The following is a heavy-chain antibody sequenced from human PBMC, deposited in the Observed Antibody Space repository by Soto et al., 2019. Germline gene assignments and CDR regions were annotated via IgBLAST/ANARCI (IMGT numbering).Heavy chain of an antibody. Sequence: EVQLVESGGGLVQPGGSLRLSCAASGFTFSSYWMHWVRQSPGKGLVWVSRIKTDGSDPHYADSVKGRFTISRDNAKNTLYLQMNSLRDEDTAVYYCARPRTSDWAYDIWGQGTMVIVSS. V-gene: IGHV3-74*01. CDR1: GFTFSSYW. CDR3: ARPRTSDWAYDI. J-gene: IGHJ3*02. D-gene: IGHD3-9*01. CDR2: IKTDGSDP.